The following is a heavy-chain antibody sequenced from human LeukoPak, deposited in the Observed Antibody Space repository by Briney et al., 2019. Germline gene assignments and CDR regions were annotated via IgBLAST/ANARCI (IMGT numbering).Heavy chain of an antibody. CDR1: GFTVSSNY. D-gene: IGHD3-10*01. CDR3: ASIMVRGPFGFDY. CDR2: IYSGGST. J-gene: IGHJ4*02. V-gene: IGHV3-53*01. Sequence: PGGSLRLSCAASGFTVSSNYMSWVRQAPGKGLEWVSVIYSGGSTYYADSVKGRFTISRDNSKNTLYLQMNSLRAEDTAVYYCASIMVRGPFGFDYWGQGTVVTVSS.